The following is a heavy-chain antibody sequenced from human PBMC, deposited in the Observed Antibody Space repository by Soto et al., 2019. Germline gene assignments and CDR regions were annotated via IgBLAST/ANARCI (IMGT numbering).Heavy chain of an antibody. CDR2: IYYSGST. CDR3: ARRYGGNFDY. D-gene: IGHD1-26*01. Sequence: SDTLSLTCTVSGGSISSYYWSWIRQPPGKGLEWTGYIYYSGSTNYNPSLKSRVTISVDTSKNQFSLKLSSVTAADTAVYYCARRYGGNFDYWGQGTLVTVSS. CDR1: GGSISSYY. V-gene: IGHV4-59*01. J-gene: IGHJ4*02.